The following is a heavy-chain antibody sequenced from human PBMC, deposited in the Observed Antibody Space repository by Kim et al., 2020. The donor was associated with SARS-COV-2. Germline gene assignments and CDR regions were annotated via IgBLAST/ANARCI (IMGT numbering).Heavy chain of an antibody. J-gene: IGHJ4*02. CDR3: ARGDDYGDSYYFDY. Sequence: GGSLRLSCAASGFTFSSYWIHWVRQAPGKGLVWVSRINSDGSSTSYADSVKGRFTISRDNAKNTLYLQMNSLRAEDTAVYYCARGDDYGDSYYFDYWGQGTLVTVSS. V-gene: IGHV3-74*01. CDR2: INSDGSST. D-gene: IGHD4-17*01. CDR1: GFTFSSYW.